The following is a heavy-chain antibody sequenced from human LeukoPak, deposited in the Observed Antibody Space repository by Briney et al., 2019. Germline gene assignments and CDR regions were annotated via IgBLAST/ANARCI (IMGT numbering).Heavy chain of an antibody. CDR3: ARGDNLDY. J-gene: IGHJ4*02. CDR1: GFTFTKYR. CDR2: ISSSSTYI. Sequence: PGGSLRLSCAASGFTFTKYRMNWVRQAPGKGLECVSSISSSSTYIYYADSMKGRFTISRDNAKNSLYLQTNSLRAEDTAVYCCARGDNLDYWGQGTLGTVSS. V-gene: IGHV3-21*01. D-gene: IGHD1-1*01.